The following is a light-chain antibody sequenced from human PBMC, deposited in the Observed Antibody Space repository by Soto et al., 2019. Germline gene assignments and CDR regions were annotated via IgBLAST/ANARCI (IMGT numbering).Light chain of an antibody. J-gene: IGKJ1*01. CDR3: QQSYSSPRT. CDR2: ASS. Sequence: DIQMTQSPSSLSSSVGDRVTITCRAGQHISGYLNWYQQKPGKAPRLLIYASSSLQSGVPSRFSGSGSGTDFTLTISSLQPEDFATYYCQQSYSSPRTFGQGTKVDI. V-gene: IGKV1-39*01. CDR1: QHISGY.